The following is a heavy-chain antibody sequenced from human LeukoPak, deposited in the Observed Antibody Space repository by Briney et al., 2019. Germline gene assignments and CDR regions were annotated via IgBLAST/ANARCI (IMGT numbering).Heavy chain of an antibody. Sequence: SETLSLTCTVSGGSISSSSYYWGWIRQPPGKGLEWIGSIYHSGSTYYNPSLKSRVTISVDTSKNQFSLKLSSVTAADTAVYYCARVGGKYDYSNFDGFDYWGQGTLVTVSS. CDR2: IYHSGST. V-gene: IGHV4-39*07. D-gene: IGHD4-11*01. CDR3: ARVGGKYDYSNFDGFDY. J-gene: IGHJ4*02. CDR1: GGSISSSSYY.